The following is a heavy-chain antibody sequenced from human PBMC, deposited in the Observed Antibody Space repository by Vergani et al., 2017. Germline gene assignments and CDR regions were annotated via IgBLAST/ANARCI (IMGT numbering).Heavy chain of an antibody. J-gene: IGHJ4*02. CDR3: VKDLSPSNPPIDY. D-gene: IGHD1-14*01. CDR1: GFTFSSYA. Sequence: EVQLLESGGGLVQPGGSLRLSCAASGFTFSSYAMSWVRQAPGKGLEWVSAISSNGGSTYYADSVKGRFTISRDNSKNTLYLQMSSLRAEDTAVYYCVKDLSPSNPPIDYWGQGTLVTVSS. V-gene: IGHV3-23*01. CDR2: ISSNGGST.